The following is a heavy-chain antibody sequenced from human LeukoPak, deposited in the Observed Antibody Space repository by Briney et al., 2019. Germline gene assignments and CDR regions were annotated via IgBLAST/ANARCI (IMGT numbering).Heavy chain of an antibody. V-gene: IGHV3-53*01. Sequence: PGGSLRLSCAASVFTVCSNYMSCVRQAPGMGLEWGSVIYSGGSTYYADAVKGRFTISRDNSKNTLYPQMNSLRAEDTAVYYCARGTPEKRYCSSTSCYRGWGYYYYYYMDVWGKGTTVTVSS. CDR3: ARGTPEKRYCSSTSCYRGWGYYYYYYMDV. J-gene: IGHJ6*03. D-gene: IGHD2-2*01. CDR1: VFTVCSNY. CDR2: IYSGGST.